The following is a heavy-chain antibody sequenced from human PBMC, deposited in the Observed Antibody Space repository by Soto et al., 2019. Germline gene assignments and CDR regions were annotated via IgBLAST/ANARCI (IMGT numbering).Heavy chain of an antibody. CDR2: IFSSGES. J-gene: IGHJ4*02. CDR1: GFTVSSTY. V-gene: IGHV3-53*01. D-gene: IGHD3-10*01. Sequence: GGSLRLSSAASGFTVSSTYMSWVRQAPGKGLEWVSIIFSSGESFYADSVKGRFTISRDSSDNTVYLQMNSLKAEDTAVYYCARGGIGMVRTFDHWGQGTLATVSS. CDR3: ARGGIGMVRTFDH.